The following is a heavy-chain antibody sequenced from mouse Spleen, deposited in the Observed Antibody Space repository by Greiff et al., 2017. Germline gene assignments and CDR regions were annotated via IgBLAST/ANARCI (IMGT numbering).Heavy chain of an antibody. CDR3: ARHEDTHWYFDV. CDR1: GFSLTSYG. J-gene: IGHJ1*01. CDR2: IWSDGST. Sequence: QVQLKQSGPDLVAPSQSLSITCTVSGFSLTSYGVHWVRQPPGKGLEWLVVIWSDGSTTYNSALKSRLSISKDNSKSQVFLKMNSLQTDDTAMYYCARHEDTHWYFDVWGAGTTVTVSS. D-gene: IGHD5-1-1*01. V-gene: IGHV2-6-2*01.